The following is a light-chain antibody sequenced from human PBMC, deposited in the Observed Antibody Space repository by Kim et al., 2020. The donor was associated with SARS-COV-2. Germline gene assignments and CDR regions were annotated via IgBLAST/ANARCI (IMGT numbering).Light chain of an antibody. CDR1: QSVRSNY. V-gene: IGKV3-20*01. CDR2: DTS. J-gene: IGKJ4*01. CDR3: QQYGISPST. Sequence: EIVLTQSPGTLSSSPGERATLSCRASQSVRSNYLAWYQQKPGQAPRLLIYDTSIRATGIPDRFSGSGSGTDFTLTISRLEPEDFAVYYCQQYGISPSTFGGGTKVDIK.